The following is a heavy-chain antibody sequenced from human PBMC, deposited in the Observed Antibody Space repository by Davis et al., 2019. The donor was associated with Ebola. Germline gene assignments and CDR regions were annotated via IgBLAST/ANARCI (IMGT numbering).Heavy chain of an antibody. CDR3: AKDLGWLDYGMDV. CDR2: ISYDGSNK. J-gene: IGHJ6*02. D-gene: IGHD3-3*01. CDR1: GFTFSSYA. Sequence: PGGSLRLSCAASGFTFSSYAMHWVRQAPGKGLEWVAVISYDGSNKYYADSVKGRFTISRDNSKNTLYLQMNSLRAEDTAVYYCAKDLGWLDYGMDVWGQGTTVTVSS. V-gene: IGHV3-30-3*01.